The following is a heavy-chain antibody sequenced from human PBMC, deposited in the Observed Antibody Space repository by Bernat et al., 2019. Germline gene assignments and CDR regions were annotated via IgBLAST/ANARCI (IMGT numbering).Heavy chain of an antibody. Sequence: EVQLVESGGGLVQPGGPLRLSCAASGFTFSSYWMSWVRQAPGKGLEWVANIKQDGSEKYYVDSVKGRFTISRDNAKNSLYLQMNSLRAEDTAVYYCARDGQYSSGWYIAVDIWGQGTMVTVSS. CDR1: GFTFSSYW. CDR3: ARDGQYSSGWYIAVDI. CDR2: IKQDGSEK. J-gene: IGHJ3*02. V-gene: IGHV3-7*01. D-gene: IGHD6-19*01.